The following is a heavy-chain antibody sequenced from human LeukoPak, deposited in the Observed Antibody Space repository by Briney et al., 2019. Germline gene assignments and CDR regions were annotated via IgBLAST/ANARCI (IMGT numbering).Heavy chain of an antibody. D-gene: IGHD3-9*01. CDR2: IRYDGSNK. V-gene: IGHV3-30*02. CDR1: GLTFSSYG. CDR3: AKDGDVLRYFDWFHYYYMDV. J-gene: IGHJ6*03. Sequence: GGSLRLSCAASGLTFSSYGMYWVRQAPDKGLEWVACIRYDGSNKYYADSVKGRFTISRDNSKNTLYLQMNSLRAEDTAVYYCAKDGDVLRYFDWFHYYYMDVWGKGTTVTISS.